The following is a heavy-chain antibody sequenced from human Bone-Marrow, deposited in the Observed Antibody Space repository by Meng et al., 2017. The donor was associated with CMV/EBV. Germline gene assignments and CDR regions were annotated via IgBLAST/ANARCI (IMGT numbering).Heavy chain of an antibody. J-gene: IGHJ4*02. Sequence: SETLSLTCTVPGDSISSASYYWGWIRQPPGKGLEWIGSIYHSGSTYYNPSLKSRVTISVDTSKNQFSLKRSSVTAADTAVYYCARFGGWYGMGDYWGQGTLVTVSS. CDR2: IYHSGST. CDR3: ARFGGWYGMGDY. CDR1: GDSISSASYY. V-gene: IGHV4-38-2*02. D-gene: IGHD6-19*01.